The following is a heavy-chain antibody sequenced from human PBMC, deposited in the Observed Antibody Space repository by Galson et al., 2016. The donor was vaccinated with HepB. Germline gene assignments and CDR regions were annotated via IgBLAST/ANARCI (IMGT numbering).Heavy chain of an antibody. V-gene: IGHV3-23*01. Sequence: SLRLSCAASGFTFSSYAMSWVRQAPGTGLEWVSTTSGSGGSTYYADSGEGRFTTSRDNSKNTLYLQMNSLRAEDTAVYYCAKITMVQGGFYYYGMDVWGQGTTVTVSS. CDR1: GFTFSSYA. CDR2: TSGSGGST. D-gene: IGHD3-10*01. J-gene: IGHJ6*02. CDR3: AKITMVQGGFYYYGMDV.